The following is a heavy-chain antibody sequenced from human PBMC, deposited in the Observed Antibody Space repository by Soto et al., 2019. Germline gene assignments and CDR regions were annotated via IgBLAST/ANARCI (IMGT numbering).Heavy chain of an antibody. V-gene: IGHV4-61*01. D-gene: IGHD5-12*01. CDR3: ARDGDGYNN. CDR2: IYSSGGT. CDR1: GGSVTSGSYY. J-gene: IGHJ4*02. Sequence: ASETLSLTCSVSGGSVTSGSYYWSWIRQPPGKGLEWIGYIYSSGGTSYNPSLKSRVTISVDTSKNQFSLKLTSVTAADTAVYYCARDGDGYNNWGQGTLVTVSS.